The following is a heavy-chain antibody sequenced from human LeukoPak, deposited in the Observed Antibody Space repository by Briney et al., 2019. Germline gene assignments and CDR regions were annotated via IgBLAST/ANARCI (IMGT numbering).Heavy chain of an antibody. D-gene: IGHD2-15*01. J-gene: IGHJ4*02. Sequence: GESLKISCKGSGYIYTSYWIGWVRQMPGKGLEWMGRIDPSDSYTNYSPSFQGHVTISADKSISTAYLQWSSLKASDTAMYYCARRYWGGGTCYGDYWGQGTLVTVSS. CDR3: ARRYWGGGTCYGDY. V-gene: IGHV5-10-1*01. CDR1: GYIYTSYW. CDR2: IDPSDSYT.